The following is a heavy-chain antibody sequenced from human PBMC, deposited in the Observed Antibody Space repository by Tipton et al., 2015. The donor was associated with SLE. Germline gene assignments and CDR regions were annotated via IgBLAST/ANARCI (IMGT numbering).Heavy chain of an antibody. V-gene: IGHV3-21*01. CDR3: ARGASAAGTYL. CDR2: ISSDSSTI. Sequence: SLRLSCTASGFTFSSYSMKWVRQAPGKGLEWVSSISSDSSTIFYADSVKGRFTISRDNAKNSLYLQMNSLRAEDTAVYYCARGASAAGTYLWGQGTLVTVSS. D-gene: IGHD6-13*01. CDR1: GFTFSSYS. J-gene: IGHJ5*02.